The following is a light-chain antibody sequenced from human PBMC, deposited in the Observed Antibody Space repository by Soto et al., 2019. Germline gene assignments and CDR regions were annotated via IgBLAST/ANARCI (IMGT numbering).Light chain of an antibody. CDR1: QSVSSY. CDR2: DAS. Sequence: EIVLTQSPATLSLSPGARATLSCRASQSVSSYLAWYQQKPGQAPRLLIYDASNRATGIPARFSGSGSGTDFTLNISSLEPEDFAVYYCQQRSNWPPTWTFGQGTKVDIK. V-gene: IGKV3-11*01. J-gene: IGKJ1*01. CDR3: QQRSNWPPTWT.